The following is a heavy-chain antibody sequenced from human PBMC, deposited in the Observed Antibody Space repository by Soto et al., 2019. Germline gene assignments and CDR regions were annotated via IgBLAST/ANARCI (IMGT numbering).Heavy chain of an antibody. D-gene: IGHD3-10*01. Sequence: QVQLQESGPGLVKPSETLSLTCTVSAGSISNYYWSWIRQPPGKGLEWIGYIYYSGSTNYSPSLKSRVTISVDTSKNRFSLKLSSVTAADTAVHYCARMPSISRSRGLFDPWGQGTLVTVSS. V-gene: IGHV4-59*08. CDR1: AGSISNYY. J-gene: IGHJ5*02. CDR3: ARMPSISRSRGLFDP. CDR2: IYYSGST.